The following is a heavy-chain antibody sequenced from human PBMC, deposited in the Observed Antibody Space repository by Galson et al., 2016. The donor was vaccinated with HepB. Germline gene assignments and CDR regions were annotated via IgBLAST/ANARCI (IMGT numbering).Heavy chain of an antibody. CDR1: GFTFSTYN. V-gene: IGHV3-21*01. CDR2: ISNSNSDI. J-gene: IGHJ6*02. D-gene: IGHD2-2*02. CDR3: ARDFGYFSSTSCYKGGWFYYYGMDV. Sequence: SLRVSCEASGFTFSTYNLNWVRQAPGKGLEWVASISNSNSDIYYADSVKGRVTMSRDNAKNTVYLQMNSLRAEDTAVYYCARDFGYFSSTSCYKGGWFYYYGMDVWGQGTTVTVSS.